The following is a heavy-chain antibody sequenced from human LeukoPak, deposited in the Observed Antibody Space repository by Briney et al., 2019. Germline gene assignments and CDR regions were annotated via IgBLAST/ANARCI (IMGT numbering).Heavy chain of an antibody. CDR1: GGSISSVTHY. J-gene: IGHJ5*01. V-gene: IGHV4-39*07. CDR3: ANEWGGNNRDWRGRSENWFDS. CDR2: VYYTKSS. Sequence: SETLSLTCTVSGGSISSVTHYWGWIRQPPGKGLEWIASVYYTKSSYYNLSLKSRVTISVDTSKNQFSLNLTSVTAADTATYFCANEWGGNNRDWRGRSENWFDSWGQGILVTVSS. D-gene: IGHD1-26*01.